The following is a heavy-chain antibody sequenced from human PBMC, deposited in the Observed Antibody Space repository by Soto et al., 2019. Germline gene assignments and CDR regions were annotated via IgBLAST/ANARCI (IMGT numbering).Heavy chain of an antibody. D-gene: IGHD2-15*01. CDR2: MYYSGST. Sequence: SETLSLTCTVSVESISIYYWSWIRQPPGKGLEWIGYMYYSGSTNYNPSLKSRVTISVDTSKNQFSLKLSSVTAADTAVYYCARDAGGPADYRGQGTLVTVSS. CDR3: ARDAGGPADY. J-gene: IGHJ4*02. V-gene: IGHV4-59*01. CDR1: VESISIYY.